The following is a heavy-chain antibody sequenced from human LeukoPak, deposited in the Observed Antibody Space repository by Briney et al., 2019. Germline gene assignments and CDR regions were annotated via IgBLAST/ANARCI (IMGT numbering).Heavy chain of an antibody. CDR1: GGSISSYY. CDR3: ARGITRYSYGYYGESAFDY. J-gene: IGHJ4*02. D-gene: IGHD5-18*01. CDR2: IYYSGST. V-gene: IGHV4-59*01. Sequence: SETLSLTCTVSGGSISSYYWSWIRQPPGKGLEWIWYIYYSGSTNYNPSLKSRVTISVDTSKNQFSLKLSSVTAADTAVYYCARGITRYSYGYYGESAFDYWGQGTLVTVSS.